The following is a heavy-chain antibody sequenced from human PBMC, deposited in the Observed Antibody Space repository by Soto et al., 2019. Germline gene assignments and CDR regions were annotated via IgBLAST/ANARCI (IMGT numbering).Heavy chain of an antibody. V-gene: IGHV3-23*01. Sequence: GGSLRLSCASSGFTFSSYAMSWVRQAPGKGLEWVSAISGSGGSTYYADSVKGRFTIYRDNSKNTLYLQMDSLRAEDTAVYYCAREFAPGSPNYDYWGLGTLVTVSS. CDR1: GFTFSSYA. J-gene: IGHJ4*02. D-gene: IGHD3-10*01. CDR2: ISGSGGST. CDR3: AREFAPGSPNYDY.